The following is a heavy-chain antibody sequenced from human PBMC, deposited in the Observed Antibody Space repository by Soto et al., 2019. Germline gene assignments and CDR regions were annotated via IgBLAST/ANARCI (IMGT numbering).Heavy chain of an antibody. Sequence: QVQLVESGGGVVQPGRSLRLSCVASGFIFSSYGMHWFRQAPGKGLEWVAVVWFDGSNEFYADSVKGRFTISGDNSKKTLFLQMNSLRSEDTAVYYCAKMVGLSVAAAGCDLWGQGNLVSVSS. D-gene: IGHD6-13*01. CDR3: AKMVGLSVAAAGCDL. CDR2: VWFDGSNE. CDR1: GFIFSSYG. J-gene: IGHJ5*02. V-gene: IGHV3-33*06.